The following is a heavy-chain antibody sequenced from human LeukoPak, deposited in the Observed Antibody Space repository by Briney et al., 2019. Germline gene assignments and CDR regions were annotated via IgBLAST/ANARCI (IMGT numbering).Heavy chain of an antibody. CDR2: ISSSSSTI. J-gene: IGHJ4*02. CDR3: ARRDGYKSHFDY. V-gene: IGHV3-48*02. CDR1: GFTFSSYG. D-gene: IGHD5-24*01. Sequence: GGSLRLSCAASGFTFSSYGMNWVRQAPGKGLEWVSCISSSSSTIYYADSVKGRFTISRDNAKNSLYLQMNSLRDEDTAVYYCARRDGYKSHFDYWGQGTLVTVSS.